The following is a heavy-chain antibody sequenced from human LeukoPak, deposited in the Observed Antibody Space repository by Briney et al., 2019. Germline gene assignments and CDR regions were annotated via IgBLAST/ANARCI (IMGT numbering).Heavy chain of an antibody. CDR1: GFTFDDYA. CDR2: ISWNSGSI. D-gene: IGHD4-17*01. CDR3: AKDIPYGDYAFSYAFDI. J-gene: IGHJ3*02. V-gene: IGHV3-9*01. Sequence: GRSLRLSCAASGFTFDDYAMHWVRQAPGKGLEWVSGISWNSGSIGYADSVKGRFTISRDNAKNSLYLQMNSLRAEDTALYYCAKDIPYGDYAFSYAFDIWGQGTMVTVSS.